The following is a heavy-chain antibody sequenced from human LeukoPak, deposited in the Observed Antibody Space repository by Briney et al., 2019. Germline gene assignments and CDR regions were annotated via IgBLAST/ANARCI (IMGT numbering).Heavy chain of an antibody. D-gene: IGHD3-22*01. CDR3: ARARGDSSGYYYYGY. V-gene: IGHV4-31*03. J-gene: IGHJ4*02. CDR2: IYYSGST. CDR1: GGSISSGGYY. Sequence: PSETLSLTCTVSGGSISSGGYYWSWIRQHPGKGLEWIGYIYYSGSTYYNPSLKSRVTISVDTSKNQFSLKLSSVTAADTAVYYCARARGDSSGYYYYGYWGQGTLVTVSS.